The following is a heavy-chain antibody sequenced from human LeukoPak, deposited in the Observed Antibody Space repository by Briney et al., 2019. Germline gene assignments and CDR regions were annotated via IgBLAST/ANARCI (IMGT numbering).Heavy chain of an antibody. CDR1: GYTFTSYA. V-gene: IGHV1-3*01. CDR2: INAGNGKT. D-gene: IGHD6-19*01. Sequence: ASVKVSCKASGYTFTSYAMHWVRQASGQRLEWMGWINAGNGKTEYSQKFQGRVTITRDTSASTAYVELSTLRSEDTAVYYCAREVRYSSGWYLNYDYWGQGTLVTVSS. J-gene: IGHJ4*02. CDR3: AREVRYSSGWYLNYDY.